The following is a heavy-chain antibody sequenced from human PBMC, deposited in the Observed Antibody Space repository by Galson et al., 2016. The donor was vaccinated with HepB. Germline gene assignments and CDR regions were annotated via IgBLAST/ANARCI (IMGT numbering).Heavy chain of an antibody. CDR3: ARPGYCSGSSCYVPFDI. CDR1: GFTFSSYW. CDR2: INNDGSNT. V-gene: IGHV3-74*03. Sequence: SLRLSCAASGFTFSSYWMHWVRQAPGKGLVWVSRINNDGSNTTYADSVKGRFTISRDNAKNTLYLQMNSLRAEGTAVYYCARPGYCSGSSCYVPFDIWGQGTMATVSS. J-gene: IGHJ3*02. D-gene: IGHD2-15*01.